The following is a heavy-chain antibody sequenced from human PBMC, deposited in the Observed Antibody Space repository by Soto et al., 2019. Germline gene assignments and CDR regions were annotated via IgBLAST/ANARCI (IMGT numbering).Heavy chain of an antibody. V-gene: IGHV3-7*01. CDR3: VSFEAIGA. CDR2: IQEDGSRK. CDR1: GFIFSDYW. D-gene: IGHD2-15*01. Sequence: EVQLVESGGGLVQPGGSLRLSCAASGFIFSDYWMAWVRQAPGKGLEWVANIQEDGSRKYYMESAKGRITISRDNAKTSLFLQMNRLRVEDTAVYYCVSFEAIGAWGQGTLVTVSS. J-gene: IGHJ5*02.